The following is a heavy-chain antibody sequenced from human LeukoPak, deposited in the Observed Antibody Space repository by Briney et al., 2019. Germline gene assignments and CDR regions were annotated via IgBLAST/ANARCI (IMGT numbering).Heavy chain of an antibody. V-gene: IGHV1-2*02. CDR2: IDPKSGDT. D-gene: IGHD6-13*01. Sequence: ASVKVSCKASGYTFTGYYLHWVRQAPGQGLEWVGLIDPKSGDTNYALKFRGRVTMTRDTSISTVYMELSRLRIDDTAVYYCARVHRNSWYRYWGRGTLVTVSS. CDR3: ARVHRNSWYRY. J-gene: IGHJ4*02. CDR1: GYTFTGYY.